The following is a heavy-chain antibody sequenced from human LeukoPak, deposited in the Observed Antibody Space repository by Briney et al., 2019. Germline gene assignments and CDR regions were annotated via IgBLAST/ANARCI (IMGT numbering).Heavy chain of an antibody. CDR2: INAGNGHT. V-gene: IGHV1-3*01. CDR1: GYTFSGYA. J-gene: IGHJ4*02. CDR3: ARGIWSATRVDYYLDN. Sequence: ASVKVSCTASGYTFSGYAIHWVRQAPGQRFEWMGWINAGNGHTKYSQNFQGRVTITRDSSANIVYMDVSSLTSEDTAVYYCARGIWSATRVDYYLDNWGRGTLVTVSS. D-gene: IGHD5-24*01.